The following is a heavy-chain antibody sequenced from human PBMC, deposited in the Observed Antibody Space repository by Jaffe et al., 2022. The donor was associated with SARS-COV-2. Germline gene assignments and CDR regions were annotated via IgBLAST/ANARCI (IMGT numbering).Heavy chain of an antibody. J-gene: IGHJ6*03. CDR1: GGSVSSGSYY. CDR3: AIGSSGWYDYYYMDV. Sequence: QVQLQESGPGLVKPSETLSLTCTVSGGSVSSGSYYWSWIRQPPGKGLEWIGYIYYSGSTNYNPSLKSRVTISVDTSKNQFSLKLSSVTAADTAVYYCAIGSSGWYDYYYMDVWGKGTTVTVSS. CDR2: IYYSGST. D-gene: IGHD6-19*01. V-gene: IGHV4-61*01.